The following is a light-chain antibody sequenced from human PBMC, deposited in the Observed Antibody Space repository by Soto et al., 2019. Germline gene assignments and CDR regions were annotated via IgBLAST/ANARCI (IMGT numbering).Light chain of an antibody. CDR2: DVA. J-gene: IGLJ1*01. Sequence: QSALTQPRSVSGSPGQSVTISCTGTSSDVGSYSYVSWYQHHPGKAPKLIIYDVADRPSGVPDRFSGSKSGNTASLTISGLQTEDEADYYCYSYAGRSDVFGTGTKVTVL. CDR1: SSDVGSYSY. V-gene: IGLV2-11*01. CDR3: YSYAGRSDV.